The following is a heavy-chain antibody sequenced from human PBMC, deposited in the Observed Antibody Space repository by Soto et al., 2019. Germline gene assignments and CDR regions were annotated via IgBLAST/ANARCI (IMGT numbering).Heavy chain of an antibody. J-gene: IGHJ4*02. Sequence: QVQLVESGGGVVQPGRSLRLSCAASGFTFSSYGMHWVRQAPGKGLEWVAVISYDGSNKYYADSVKGRFTISRDNSKNTLYLQMNSLRAEDTAVYYCATSADWSGYPFDYWGQGTLVTVSS. CDR1: GFTFSSYG. V-gene: IGHV3-30*03. CDR2: ISYDGSNK. D-gene: IGHD3-3*01. CDR3: ATSADWSGYPFDY.